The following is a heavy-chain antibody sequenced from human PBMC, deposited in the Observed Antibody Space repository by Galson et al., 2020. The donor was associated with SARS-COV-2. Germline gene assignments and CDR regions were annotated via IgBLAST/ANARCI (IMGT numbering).Heavy chain of an antibody. D-gene: IGHD3-22*01. CDR3: AAESGYYDSL. CDR2: IFVGSGNT. Sequence: KISCKASGFTFINSAVQWVRQARGQRLEWIGWIFVGSGNTDHAQKFRERVTISRDVSTSTAYMELSSLRSEDTAVYYCAAESGYYDSLWGQGTLVTVSS. J-gene: IGHJ4*02. CDR1: GFTFINSA. V-gene: IGHV1-58*01.